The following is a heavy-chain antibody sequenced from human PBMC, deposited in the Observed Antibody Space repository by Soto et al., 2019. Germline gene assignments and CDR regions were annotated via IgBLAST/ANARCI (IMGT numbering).Heavy chain of an antibody. CDR3: AGSYYYDSSGKPTAGR. V-gene: IGHV3-33*01. Sequence: QVQLVESGGGVVQPGRSLRLSCAASGFTFSSYGMHWVRQAPGKGLEWVAVIWYDGSNKYYADSVKGRFTISRDNSKNTLYLQMNSLRAEDTAVYYCAGSYYYDSSGKPTAGRWGQGTLVTVSS. CDR2: IWYDGSNK. J-gene: IGHJ4*02. CDR1: GFTFSSYG. D-gene: IGHD3-22*01.